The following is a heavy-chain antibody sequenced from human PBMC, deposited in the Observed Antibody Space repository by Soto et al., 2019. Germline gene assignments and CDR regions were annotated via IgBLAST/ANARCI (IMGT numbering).Heavy chain of an antibody. CDR2: INDVGGTT. CDR3: AKDHKIGHDFWSGSPFDY. V-gene: IGHV3-23*01. D-gene: IGHD3-3*01. Sequence: GWSLGLSCAASGSTFNNYAMSWVRQTPGKRLEWVSTINDVGGTTYYSDSGKGRFTISRDNSKNTLYLQMNSLRAEDTAVYYCAKDHKIGHDFWSGSPFDYWGQGTLVTVSS. J-gene: IGHJ4*02. CDR1: GSTFNNYA.